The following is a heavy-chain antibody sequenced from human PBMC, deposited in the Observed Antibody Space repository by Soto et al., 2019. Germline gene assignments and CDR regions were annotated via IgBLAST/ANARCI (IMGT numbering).Heavy chain of an antibody. D-gene: IGHD2-15*01. V-gene: IGHV3-11*01. J-gene: IGHJ6*02. CDR1: GFTFSDYF. Sequence: QVQLMESGGCLVKPGRSLRLSCAASGFTFSDYFMSWIRQAPGKGLEWVSYIGTSATTIFYADSVKGRFTISRDNTKNSLYLQMNSLRSEDTAVYYCTRSSATPNGWWGYGLDVWGQGTTVIVSS. CDR3: TRSSATPNGWWGYGLDV. CDR2: IGTSATTI.